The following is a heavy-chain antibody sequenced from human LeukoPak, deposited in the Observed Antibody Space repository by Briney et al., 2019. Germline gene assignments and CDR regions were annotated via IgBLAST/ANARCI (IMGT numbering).Heavy chain of an antibody. J-gene: IGHJ4*02. CDR2: IKQDGSEK. D-gene: IGHD4-17*01. Sequence: GGSLRLSCAASGFTFSSYWMSWVRQAPGKGLEWVANIKQDGSEKYYVDSVKGRFTISRDNAKNSLYLQMNSLRAEDAAVFYCARNGDFGDYLDYWGQGTLVTVSS. CDR3: ARNGDFGDYLDY. V-gene: IGHV3-7*05. CDR1: GFTFSSYW.